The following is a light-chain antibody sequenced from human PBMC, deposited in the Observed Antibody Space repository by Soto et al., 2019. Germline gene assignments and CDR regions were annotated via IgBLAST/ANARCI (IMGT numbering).Light chain of an antibody. CDR1: QSDSTNY. Sequence: EIVLTQSPATLSLSPGERATLSCRASQSDSTNYLAWYQQRPGQAPRLLIFGASYRATGIPDRFSGSGSGTDFTLTISRLEPEDFAVYYCQHYSSSPPEFTFGPGTKVDSK. J-gene: IGKJ3*01. V-gene: IGKV3-20*01. CDR3: QHYSSSPPEFT. CDR2: GAS.